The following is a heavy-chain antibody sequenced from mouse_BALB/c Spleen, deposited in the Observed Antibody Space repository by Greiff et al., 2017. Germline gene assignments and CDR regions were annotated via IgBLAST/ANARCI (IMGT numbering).Heavy chain of an antibody. D-gene: IGHD1-1*01. CDR2: IDPANGNT. J-gene: IGHJ1*01. CDR1: GFNIKDTY. V-gene: IGHV14-3*02. Sequence: EVQLQESGAELVKPGASVKLSCTASGFNIKDTYMHWVKQRPEQGLEWIGRIDPANGNTKYDPKFQGKATITADTSSNTAYLQLSSLTSEDTAVYYCATTTVVATRYFDVWGAGTTVTVSS. CDR3: ATTTVVATRYFDV.